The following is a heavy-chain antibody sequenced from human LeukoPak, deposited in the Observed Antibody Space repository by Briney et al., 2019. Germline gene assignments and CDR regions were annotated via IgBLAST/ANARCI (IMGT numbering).Heavy chain of an antibody. D-gene: IGHD3-3*01. CDR2: IRSDGSNK. CDR3: AKSIFGVVGLDY. CDR1: GFTFRSYV. V-gene: IGHV3-30*02. J-gene: IGHJ4*02. Sequence: GGSLRLSCAASGFTFRSYVMHWVRQAPGKGLEWVAFIRSDGSNKYYTDSVKGRFNISRDNSKNTLYLQMNTLRTEDTAVYYCAKSIFGVVGLDYWGQGTLVTVSS.